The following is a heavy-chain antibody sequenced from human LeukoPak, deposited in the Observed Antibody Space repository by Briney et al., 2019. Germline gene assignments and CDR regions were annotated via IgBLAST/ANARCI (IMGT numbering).Heavy chain of an antibody. CDR2: IYTSGST. D-gene: IGHD4-17*01. CDR3: AREREGPYGYLDY. Sequence: SETLSLTCFVSGDSISSARYYWSWIRQPAGKGLEWIGRIYTSGSTDYNPSLKSRVTISVDTSKNQFSLKLSSVTAAETAVYYCAREREGPYGYLDYWGQGTLVTVSS. CDR1: GDSISSARYY. J-gene: IGHJ4*02. V-gene: IGHV4-61*02.